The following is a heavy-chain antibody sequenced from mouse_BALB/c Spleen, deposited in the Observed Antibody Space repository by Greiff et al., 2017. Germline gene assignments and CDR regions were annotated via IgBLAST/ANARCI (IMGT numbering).Heavy chain of an antibody. CDR1: GFTFSSYA. CDR2: ISSGGSYT. CDR3: ARAGYYGSSYFDY. D-gene: IGHD1-1*01. J-gene: IGHJ2*01. V-gene: IGHV5-9-4*01. Sequence: EVQVVESGGGLVKPGGSLKLSCAASGFTFSSYAMSWVRQSPEKRLEWVAEISSGGSYTYYPDTVTGRFTISRDNAKNTLYLEMSSMRSEDTAMYYCARAGYYGSSYFDYWGQGTTLTVSS.